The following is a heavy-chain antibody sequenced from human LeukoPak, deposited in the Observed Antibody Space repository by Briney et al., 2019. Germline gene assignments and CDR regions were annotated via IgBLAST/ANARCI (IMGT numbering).Heavy chain of an antibody. CDR1: GFTFDDYA. CDR3: AKTAIAAAGFDY. D-gene: IGHD6-13*01. CDR2: ISWNSGSI. J-gene: IGHJ4*02. V-gene: IGHV3-9*01. Sequence: GRSLRLSCAASGFTFDDYAMHWVRQAPGKGLEWVSGISWNSGSIGYADSVKGRFTISRDNAKNSLYLQMNSLRAEDTALYYCAKTAIAAAGFDYWGQGTLVTVS.